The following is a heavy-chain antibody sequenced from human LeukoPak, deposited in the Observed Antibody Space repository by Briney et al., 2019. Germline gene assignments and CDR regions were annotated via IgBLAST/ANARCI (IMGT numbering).Heavy chain of an antibody. CDR2: IYHSGST. CDR1: GFTFDDYA. D-gene: IGHD4-17*01. J-gene: IGHJ5*02. V-gene: IGHV4-30-2*01. Sequence: LRLSCAASGFTFDDYAMHWVRQAPGKGLEWVGYIYHSGSTYYNPSLKSRVTISVDRSKNQFSLKLSSVTAADTAVYYCARAYYGDFTHVRFDPWGQGTLVTVSS. CDR3: ARAYYGDFTHVRFDP.